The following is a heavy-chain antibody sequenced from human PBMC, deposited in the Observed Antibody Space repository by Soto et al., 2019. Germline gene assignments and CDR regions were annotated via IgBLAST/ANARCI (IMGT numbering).Heavy chain of an antibody. J-gene: IGHJ6*02. Sequence: QVQLVQSGAEVKKPGSSVKVSCKASGGTFSSYAISWVRQAPGQGLEWMGGIIPIFGTANYGQKVQDRVTITADESTRTAYMELSSLRSEDTAVYYCARHGPAAGYYYSMDVWGQGTTATVSS. CDR2: IIPIFGTA. CDR1: GGTFSSYA. V-gene: IGHV1-69*12. CDR3: ARHGPAAGYYYSMDV. D-gene: IGHD2-2*01.